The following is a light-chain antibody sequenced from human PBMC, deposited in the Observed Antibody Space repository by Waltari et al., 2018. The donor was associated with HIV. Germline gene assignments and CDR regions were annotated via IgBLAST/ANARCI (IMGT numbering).Light chain of an antibody. J-gene: IGLJ3*02. V-gene: IGLV1-44*01. CDR1: SSNIGSNT. CDR2: SNN. Sequence: QSVLPQPPSASGTPGQRVTISCSGSSSNIGSNTVNRYQQLPGTAPKLLLYSNNQRPSRGPDRFSGSKSGTSASLASSVLQSEDEADYYCAAWDDSLNALVFGGGTKLTVL. CDR3: AAWDDSLNALV.